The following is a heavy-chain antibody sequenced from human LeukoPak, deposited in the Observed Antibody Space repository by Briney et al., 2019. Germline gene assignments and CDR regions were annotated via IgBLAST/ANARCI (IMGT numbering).Heavy chain of an antibody. J-gene: IGHJ3*02. CDR2: FDPEDGET. CDR3: ATGPRGYSYAMGAFDI. V-gene: IGHV1-24*01. D-gene: IGHD5-18*01. Sequence: ASVKVSCKVSGYTLTELSMHWVRQAPGKGLEWMGGFDPEDGETIYAQKFQGRVTMTEDTSTDTAYMELSSLRSEDTAVYYCATGPRGYSYAMGAFDIWGQGTMVTVSS. CDR1: GYTLTELS.